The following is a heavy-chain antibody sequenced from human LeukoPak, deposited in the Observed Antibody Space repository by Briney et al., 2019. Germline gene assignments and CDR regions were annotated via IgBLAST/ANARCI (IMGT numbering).Heavy chain of an antibody. CDR3: ARGALLATSDGAFDI. CDR1: GFTFDDYG. Sequence: GGSLRLSCAASGFTFDDYGMSWVRQAPGKGLEWVSGINWNGGSTGYADSVKGRFTISRDNAKNSLYLQMNSLRAEDTAVYYCARGALLATSDGAFDIWGQGTMVTVSS. D-gene: IGHD5-12*01. CDR2: INWNGGST. V-gene: IGHV3-20*04. J-gene: IGHJ3*02.